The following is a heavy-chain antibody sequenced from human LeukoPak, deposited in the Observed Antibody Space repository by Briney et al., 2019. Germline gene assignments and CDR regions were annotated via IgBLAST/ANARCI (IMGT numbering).Heavy chain of an antibody. CDR1: GGSFSGYY. D-gene: IGHD6-6*01. V-gene: IGHV4-34*01. CDR2: INHSGST. CDR3: ARGEQLVTWFDP. J-gene: IGHJ5*02. Sequence: SETLSLTCAVYGGSFSGYYWSWVRQPPGKGLEWIGEINHSGSTNYNPSLKSRVTISVDTSKNQFSLKLSSVTAADTAVYYCARGEQLVTWFDPWGQGTLVTVSS.